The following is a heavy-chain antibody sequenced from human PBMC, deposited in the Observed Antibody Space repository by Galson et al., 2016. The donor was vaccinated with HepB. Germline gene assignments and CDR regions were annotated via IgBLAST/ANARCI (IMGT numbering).Heavy chain of an antibody. Sequence: SLRLSCAASGFSFSNYAMSWVRQAPGKGPEWVSGISDSGGNTYFADSVKGRFTISRDNSRNTLYLQMNSLRVEDTAVYYCAKGTTLQVHFGYFDHWGQGTLVTVSS. V-gene: IGHV3-23*01. CDR1: GFSFSNYA. CDR3: AKGTTLQVHFGYFDH. J-gene: IGHJ4*02. D-gene: IGHD1/OR15-1a*01. CDR2: ISDSGGNT.